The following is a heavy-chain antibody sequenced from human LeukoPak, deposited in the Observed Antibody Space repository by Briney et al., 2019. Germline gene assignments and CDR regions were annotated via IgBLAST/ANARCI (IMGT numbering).Heavy chain of an antibody. CDR3: ARDLSNARCDH. V-gene: IGHV3-11*04. CDR1: GFTFRYFY. CDR2: MSGSGYTL. Sequence: PGGSLRLSCVEPGFTFRYFYMTWMRQAPGKGLEWISYMSGSGYTLYYADSVKGRFTISRDNAKDSLYLQMSSLRAEDTAVYYCARDLSNARCDHWGQGTLVTVSS. J-gene: IGHJ4*02.